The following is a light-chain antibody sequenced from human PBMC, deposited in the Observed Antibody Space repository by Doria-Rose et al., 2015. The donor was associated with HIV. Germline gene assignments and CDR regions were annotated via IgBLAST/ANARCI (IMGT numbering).Light chain of an antibody. CDR1: QSFSSTY. CDR2: DGS. J-gene: IGKJ1*01. V-gene: IGKV3-20*01. Sequence: TQSPGTLSLSPGERATPSCRASQSFSSTYLAWYQQRPGQAPSLLIYDGSTRATGIPDRISASGSGTDFTLTINRLEPEDVALYYCHQYGTSWTFGQGAKVEI. CDR3: HQYGTSWT.